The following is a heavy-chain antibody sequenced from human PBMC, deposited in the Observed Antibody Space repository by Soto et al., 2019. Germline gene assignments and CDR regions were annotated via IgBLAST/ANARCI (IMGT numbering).Heavy chain of an antibody. Sequence: SETLSLTCTVSGGSISSYYWSWIRQPPGKGLEWIGYIYYSGSTNYNPSLKSRVTISVDTSKNQFSLKLSSVTAADTAVYYCARPYGDYMYYFDYWGQGTLVTVS. CDR1: GGSISSYY. CDR3: ARPYGDYMYYFDY. CDR2: IYYSGST. D-gene: IGHD4-17*01. J-gene: IGHJ4*02. V-gene: IGHV4-59*08.